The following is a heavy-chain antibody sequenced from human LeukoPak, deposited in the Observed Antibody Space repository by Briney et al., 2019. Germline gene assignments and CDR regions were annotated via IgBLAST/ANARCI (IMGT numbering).Heavy chain of an antibody. J-gene: IGHJ4*02. CDR1: GFTRSSHV. CDR2: ISASDSDT. D-gene: IGHD1-14*01. Sequence: GGSLRLSCVASGFTRSSHVMIWVRQAPGKGLEWVSTISASDSDTYYADSVKGRFTISRDNSKNTLYLQMNSLRAEDTAIYYCGRDYHLDHWGQGTLVTVSS. V-gene: IGHV3-23*01. CDR3: GRDYHLDH.